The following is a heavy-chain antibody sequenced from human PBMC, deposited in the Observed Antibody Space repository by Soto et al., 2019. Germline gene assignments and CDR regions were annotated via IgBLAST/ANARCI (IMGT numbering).Heavy chain of an antibody. CDR3: ASWLEREHAYDI. CDR2: ISWDGGST. J-gene: IGHJ3*02. CDR1: GFTFDDYA. Sequence: PGGSLRLSCAASGFTFDDYAMHWVRQAPGKGLEWVSLISWDGGSTYYADSVKGRFTISRDNSKNSLYLQMNSLGPDDTAVYYCASWLEREHAYDIWGLGTMVTVSS. D-gene: IGHD1-1*01. V-gene: IGHV3-43D*04.